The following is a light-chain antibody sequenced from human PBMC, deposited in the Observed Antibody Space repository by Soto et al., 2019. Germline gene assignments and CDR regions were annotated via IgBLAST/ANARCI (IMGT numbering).Light chain of an antibody. Sequence: EIVMTQSPGTLSVSPGEGATLFGMASQSVRTKLPRYQQRAGRAPRLLMYGASTRATGIPARFRGSGSGTDFTLTISSLEPEDFAVYYCQQRSNWPPVLTFGGGTKVDIK. CDR3: QQRSNWPPVLT. CDR2: GAS. CDR1: QSVRTK. J-gene: IGKJ4*01. V-gene: IGKV3-11*01.